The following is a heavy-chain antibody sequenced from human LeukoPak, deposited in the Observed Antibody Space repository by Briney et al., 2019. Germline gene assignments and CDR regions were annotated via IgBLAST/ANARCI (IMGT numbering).Heavy chain of an antibody. CDR1: GYMLTGYY. J-gene: IGHJ5*02. CDR3: AREHSGYDS. D-gene: IGHD5-12*01. V-gene: IGHV1-2*02. Sequence: ASVKVSCKASGYMLTGYYIHWVRQAPGQGLEWLGWINPDSGGTNYAQRFQGRVTMTRDTSISTVYMELSSLRSEDTAVYYCAREHSGYDSWGQGTLLTVSS. CDR2: INPDSGGT.